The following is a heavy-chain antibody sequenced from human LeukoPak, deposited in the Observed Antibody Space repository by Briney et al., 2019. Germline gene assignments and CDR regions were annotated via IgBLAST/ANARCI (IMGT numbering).Heavy chain of an antibody. J-gene: IGHJ2*01. V-gene: IGHV4-59*08. CDR3: ARRDGYTFDL. D-gene: IGHD5-12*01. Sequence: SETLSLTCTVSGASISSYYWSWIRQPPGKGLEWIGYIYYSGSTNYNPSLKSRVTISVDTSKNQFSLKLSSVTAADTAVYYCARRDGYTFDLWGRGTLVTVSS. CDR1: GASISSYY. CDR2: IYYSGST.